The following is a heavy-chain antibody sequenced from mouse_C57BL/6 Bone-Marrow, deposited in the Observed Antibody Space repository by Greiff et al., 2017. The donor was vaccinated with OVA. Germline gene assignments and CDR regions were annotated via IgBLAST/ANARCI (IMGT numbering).Heavy chain of an antibody. CDR2: ISSGSSTI. Sequence: DVHLVESGGGLVKPGGSLKLSCAASGFTFSDYGMHWVRQAPEKGLEWVAYISSGSSTIYYADTVKGRFTISRDNSKNTLFLQMTSLRSEDTAMYYCARRWLPYYYAMDYWGQGTSVTVSS. CDR3: ARRWLPYYYAMDY. J-gene: IGHJ4*01. D-gene: IGHD2-3*01. V-gene: IGHV5-17*01. CDR1: GFTFSDYG.